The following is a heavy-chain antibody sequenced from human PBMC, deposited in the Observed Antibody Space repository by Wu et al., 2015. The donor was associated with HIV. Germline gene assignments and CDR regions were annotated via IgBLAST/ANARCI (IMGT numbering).Heavy chain of an antibody. CDR3: ARVGCSPTSCWYYFDF. D-gene: IGHD2-2*01. CDR1: GYAFISYG. Sequence: QVQLVQSGAEVKKPGASVKISCKASGYAFISYGISWLRQAPGQGLEWLGWISAYNGNKNFAQKFQGGVTLTTDTSTSTGYMELRSLRSDDTAVYYCARVGCSPTSCWYYFDFWGQGTLVAVSS. J-gene: IGHJ4*02. V-gene: IGHV1-18*04. CDR2: ISAYNGNK.